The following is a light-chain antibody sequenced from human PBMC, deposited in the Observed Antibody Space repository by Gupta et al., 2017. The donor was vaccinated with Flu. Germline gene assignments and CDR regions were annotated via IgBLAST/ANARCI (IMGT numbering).Light chain of an antibody. V-gene: IGLV3-1*01. J-gene: IGLJ3*02. Sequence: SSELTQPPSVSVSPGQTASITCSGDKLGDKYACWYQQKPGQSPVLVIHEDTKRPSGIPERFSGSNSGNTATLTISGAQAMDEADYYCQAWDSTTFWVFGGGTKLTVL. CDR1: KLGDKY. CDR3: QAWDSTTFWV. CDR2: EDT.